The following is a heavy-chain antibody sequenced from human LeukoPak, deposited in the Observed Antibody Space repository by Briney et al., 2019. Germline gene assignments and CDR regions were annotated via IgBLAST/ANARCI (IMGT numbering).Heavy chain of an antibody. J-gene: IGHJ6*03. CDR3: ARAGYDFFYYYMDV. CDR2: IYYSGNT. CDR1: GGSISSYY. D-gene: IGHD3-3*01. V-gene: IGHV4-59*13. Sequence: PSETLSLTCTISGGSISSYYWSWIRQPPGKGLEWIGYIYYSGNTNYNPSLKSRVSISVDTSKNQFSLKLSSVTAADTAVYYCARAGYDFFYYYMDVWGKGTTVTVSS.